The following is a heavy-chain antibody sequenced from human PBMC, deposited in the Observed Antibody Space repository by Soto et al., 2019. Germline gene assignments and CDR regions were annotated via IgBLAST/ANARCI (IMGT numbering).Heavy chain of an antibody. CDR1: GFTFSDYY. CDR2: ISQTGSDI. Sequence: PGGSLRLSCAASGFTFSDYYMTWIRQAPGKGLEWVSYISQTGSDISYADSVRGRFTVSRDNAKNLLYLQMNSLRAEDTAVYYCAKTAREVDYWGPGTLVTVSS. V-gene: IGHV3-11*01. J-gene: IGHJ4*02. CDR3: AKTAREVDY. D-gene: IGHD5-18*01.